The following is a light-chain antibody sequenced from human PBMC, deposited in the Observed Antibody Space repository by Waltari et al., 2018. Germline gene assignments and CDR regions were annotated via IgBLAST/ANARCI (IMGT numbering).Light chain of an antibody. CDR1: RANIGSNY. Sequence: QSVLTQPPSVSVTPGQRVFISCSGGRANIGSNYVSWYQQLPATAPNLLIYKSHERPAGVPGLFAGSKSCTSASVAISGLRSEDEAEYVCAAWDGSLSGWVFGGGTKLTVL. CDR2: KSH. V-gene: IGLV1-47*01. CDR3: AAWDGSLSGWV. J-gene: IGLJ3*02.